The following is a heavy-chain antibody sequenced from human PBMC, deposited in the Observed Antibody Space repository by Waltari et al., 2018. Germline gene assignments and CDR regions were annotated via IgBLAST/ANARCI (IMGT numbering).Heavy chain of an antibody. J-gene: IGHJ1*01. D-gene: IGHD4-17*01. CDR3: AKAMVGRSTVTPSQH. CDR2: ISGSGGST. V-gene: IGHV3-23*01. CDR1: GFTFSSYA. Sequence: EVQLLESGGGLVQPGGSLRLSCAASGFTFSSYAMSWVRQAPGKGLEWVAAISGSGGSTYYAASVKGRFTISRDNSKNTLYLQMNSLRAEDTAVYYCAKAMVGRSTVTPSQHWGQGTLVTVSS.